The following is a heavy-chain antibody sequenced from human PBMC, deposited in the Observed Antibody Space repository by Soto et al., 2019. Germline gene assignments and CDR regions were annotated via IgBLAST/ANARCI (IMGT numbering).Heavy chain of an antibody. CDR1: GYTFTSYG. CDR2: ISAYNGNT. D-gene: IGHD2-15*01. CDR3: ARDRYCSSGRCYHFDY. J-gene: IGHJ4*02. Sequence: QVQLVQSGAEVKKPGASVKVSCKASGYTFTSYGISWVRQAPGQGLEWMGWISAYNGNTNYAQKLQGRVTMTTDTSTSTACMELKSLRSDDTAVYYCARDRYCSSGRCYHFDYWGQGTLVTVSS. V-gene: IGHV1-18*01.